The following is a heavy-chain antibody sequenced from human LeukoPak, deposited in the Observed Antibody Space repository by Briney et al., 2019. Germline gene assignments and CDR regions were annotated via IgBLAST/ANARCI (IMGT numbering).Heavy chain of an antibody. D-gene: IGHD3-22*01. J-gene: IGHJ4*02. CDR3: ARALYYYDCSGYRFVD. CDR2: IYYSGDT. Sequence: PSETLSLTCTVSSVSTNNNYWSWIRQPPGKGLEWIGFIYYSGDTNYNPSLKSRVTISLDTSKKQFSLRLSSVTAADTAVYYCARALYYYDCSGYRFVDWGQGTLVTVSS. CDR1: SVSTNNNY. V-gene: IGHV4-59*01.